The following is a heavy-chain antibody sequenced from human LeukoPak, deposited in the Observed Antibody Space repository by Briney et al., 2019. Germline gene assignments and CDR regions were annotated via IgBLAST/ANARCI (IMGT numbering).Heavy chain of an antibody. CDR3: TRGPKTTPFDY. D-gene: IGHD4-11*01. J-gene: IGHJ4*02. CDR2: IRSKAYGETT. V-gene: IGHV3-49*03. CDR1: GFTFYDKA. Sequence: GGSLRLSCSASGFTFYDKAMSWFRQAPGKGLEWVGSIRSKAYGETTEYAASAKGRFTIPRDDSKSIAYLQINSLKTEDTAVYYCTRGPKTTPFDYWGQGTLVTVSS.